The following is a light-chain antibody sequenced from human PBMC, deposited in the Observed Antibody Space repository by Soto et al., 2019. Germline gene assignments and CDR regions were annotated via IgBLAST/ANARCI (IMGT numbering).Light chain of an antibody. CDR1: QSVSSSY. V-gene: IGKV3-11*01. Sequence: VLTQSPATLTSFPGDRVTLSFRASQSVSSSYLAGYQHKPGQAPRLLIYDASNRATGIPARFSGSGSGTDFTLTISSLGPEDFAVYYCQQRSNWPPTFGQRTKVDIK. J-gene: IGKJ1*01. CDR3: QQRSNWPPT. CDR2: DAS.